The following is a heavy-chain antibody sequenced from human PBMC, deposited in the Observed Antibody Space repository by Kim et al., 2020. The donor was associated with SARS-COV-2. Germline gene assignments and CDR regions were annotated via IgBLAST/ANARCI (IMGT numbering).Heavy chain of an antibody. CDR1: GFTFSSYA. Sequence: GGSLRLSCAASGFTFSSYAMSWVRQAPGKGLEWVAAIRGSGSRTYYADSVKGRFTISRDNSKNTLYLQMNSLRAEDTAVYYCAKVPQGVTTGWFDPWGQGTLVTVSS. D-gene: IGHD3-22*01. V-gene: IGHV3-23*01. CDR3: AKVPQGVTTGWFDP. CDR2: IRGSGSRT. J-gene: IGHJ5*02.